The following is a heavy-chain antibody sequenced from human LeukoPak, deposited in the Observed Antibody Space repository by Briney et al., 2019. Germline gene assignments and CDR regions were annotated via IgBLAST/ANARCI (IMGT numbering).Heavy chain of an antibody. CDR1: GFTFSSYG. CDR2: ISGSGGST. CDR3: ATELDDYGDFHDNDAFDI. Sequence: PGGSLRLSCAASGFTFSSYGMSWVRQAPGKGLEWVSAISGSGGSTYYADSVKGRFTISRDNAKNSLYLQMNSLRAEDTAVYYCATELDDYGDFHDNDAFDIWGQGTMVTVSS. V-gene: IGHV3-23*01. D-gene: IGHD4-17*01. J-gene: IGHJ3*02.